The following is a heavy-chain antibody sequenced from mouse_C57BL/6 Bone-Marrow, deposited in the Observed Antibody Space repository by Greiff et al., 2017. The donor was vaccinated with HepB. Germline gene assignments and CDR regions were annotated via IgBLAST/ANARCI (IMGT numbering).Heavy chain of an antibody. D-gene: IGHD4-1*01. CDR3: ARLTGYFDY. CDR2: IWSGGST. CDR1: GFSLTSYG. V-gene: IGHV2-2*01. J-gene: IGHJ2*01. Sequence: QVQLKESGPGLVQPSQSLSITCTVSGFSLTSYGVHWVRQSPGKGLEWLGVIWSGGSTDYNAAFISRLSISKDNSKSQVFFKMNSLQADDTAIYYCARLTGYFDYWGQGTTLTVSS.